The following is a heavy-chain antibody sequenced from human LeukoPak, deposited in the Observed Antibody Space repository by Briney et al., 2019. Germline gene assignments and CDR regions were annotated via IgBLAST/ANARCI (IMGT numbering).Heavy chain of an antibody. CDR3: ARGLSVVNFDY. V-gene: IGHV4-34*01. J-gene: IGHJ4*02. Sequence: SETLSLTCAVYGGSFSGYYWSWIRKPPGKGLEWIGEINHSGSTNYNPSLKSRVTISVDTSKNQFSLKLSSVTAADTAVYYCARGLSVVNFDYWGQGTLVTVSS. CDR1: GGSFSGYY. D-gene: IGHD4-23*01. CDR2: INHSGST.